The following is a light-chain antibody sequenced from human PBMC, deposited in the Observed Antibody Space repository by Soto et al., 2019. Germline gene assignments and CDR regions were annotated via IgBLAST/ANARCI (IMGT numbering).Light chain of an antibody. Sequence: VFMTQSPLSLPVTFGQPAPMSXRSSQSLFFSDGNTDLNCFXQRAXXXTRRXXXKFXNRASGVPERFRGSGSGNYFTLKISRLEAEDVCVYYCMQATHWSPGTVGQGTKVDIK. CDR2: KFX. J-gene: IGKJ1*01. CDR3: MQATHWSPGT. CDR1: QSLFFSDGNTD. V-gene: IGKV2-30*01.